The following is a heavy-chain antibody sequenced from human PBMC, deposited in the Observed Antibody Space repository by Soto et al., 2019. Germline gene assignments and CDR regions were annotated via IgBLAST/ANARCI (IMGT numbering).Heavy chain of an antibody. V-gene: IGHV3-33*01. CDR3: ARDHGDYVDY. D-gene: IGHD4-17*01. CDR1: GFTFSSYV. Sequence: QVQLVESGGGVVQPGRSLRLSCAASGFTFSSYVMHWVRQAPGKGLEWVAVIWYDASNKYYADSVKGRFTISRDNSKNTLYLQMNSLRAEDTAVYYCARDHGDYVDYWGQGTLVTVSS. CDR2: IWYDASNK. J-gene: IGHJ4*02.